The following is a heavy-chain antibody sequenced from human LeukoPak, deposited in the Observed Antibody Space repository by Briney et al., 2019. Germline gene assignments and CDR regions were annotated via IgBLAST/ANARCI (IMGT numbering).Heavy chain of an antibody. D-gene: IGHD5-18*01. J-gene: IGHJ4*02. Sequence: GGSLRLSCAASGFTFSSYVMSWVRQAPGKGLEWVSGISASGGSTHYADSVKGHFTISRDNSKNTLYLQMNSLRAEDTALYYCAKTLPPGEYGYGYDYYFDSWGQGTLVTVSS. CDR1: GFTFSSYV. CDR2: ISASGGST. CDR3: AKTLPPGEYGYGYDYYFDS. V-gene: IGHV3-23*01.